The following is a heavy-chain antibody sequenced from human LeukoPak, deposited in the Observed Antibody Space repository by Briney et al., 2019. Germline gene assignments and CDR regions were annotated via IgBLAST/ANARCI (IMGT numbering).Heavy chain of an antibody. J-gene: IGHJ4*02. V-gene: IGHV4-61*08. CDR2: IYYSGST. CDR1: GASVSSDGYY. Sequence: SETLSLTCTVSGASVSSDGYYWSWIRQPPGKGLEWIGYIYYSGSTNYNPSLKSRVTISVGTSKNQFSLKLSSVTAADTAVYYCARVVDSSGYLTFDYWGQGTLVTVSS. D-gene: IGHD3-22*01. CDR3: ARVVDSSGYLTFDY.